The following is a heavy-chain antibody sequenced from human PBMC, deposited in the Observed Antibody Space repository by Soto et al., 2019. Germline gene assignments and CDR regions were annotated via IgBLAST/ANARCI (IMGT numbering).Heavy chain of an antibody. Sequence: QVQLVESGGGVVQPGRSLRLSCAASGFTFSSYGMHWVRQAPGKGLEWVAVISYDGSNKYYADSVKGRFTISKDNSKNPLYLQMNSLRAEDTAVYYCAKDRGIAAASEYYFAYWGQGTLVTVSS. CDR3: AKDRGIAAASEYYFAY. D-gene: IGHD6-13*01. V-gene: IGHV3-30*18. CDR1: GFTFSSYG. CDR2: ISYDGSNK. J-gene: IGHJ4*02.